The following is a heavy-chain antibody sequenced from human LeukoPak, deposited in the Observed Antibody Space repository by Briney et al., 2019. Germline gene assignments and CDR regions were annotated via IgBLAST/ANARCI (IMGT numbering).Heavy chain of an antibody. J-gene: IGHJ5*02. CDR3: ARLEVRGVIGP. Sequence: PGGSLRLSCAASGFTFSSYVMSWVRQAPGKGLEWVSAISGSGGGTYYADSVKGRFTISRDNSKNTLYLQTNSLRAEDTAVYYCARLEVRGVIGPWGQGTLVTVSS. CDR2: ISGSGGGT. CDR1: GFTFSSYV. D-gene: IGHD3-10*01. V-gene: IGHV3-23*01.